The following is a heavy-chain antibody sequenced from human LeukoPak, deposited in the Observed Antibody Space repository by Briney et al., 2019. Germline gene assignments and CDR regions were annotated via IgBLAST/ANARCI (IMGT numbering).Heavy chain of an antibody. Sequence: ASVKVSCKASGGTFSSYAISWVRQAPGQGLEWMGRIIPILGIANYAQKFQGRVTITADKSTSTAYMELSSLRSEDTAVYYCARGGYSPSDAFDIWGQGTMVTVSS. D-gene: IGHD5-18*01. V-gene: IGHV1-69*04. CDR1: GGTFSSYA. CDR2: IIPILGIA. J-gene: IGHJ3*02. CDR3: ARGGYSPSDAFDI.